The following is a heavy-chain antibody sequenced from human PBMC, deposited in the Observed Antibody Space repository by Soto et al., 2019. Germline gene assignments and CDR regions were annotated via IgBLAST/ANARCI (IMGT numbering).Heavy chain of an antibody. Sequence: EVQLVESGGGFVQPGRSLRLSCAASGFIFDDYAMHWVRQAPGKGLEWVAGVSWNRGRIEYGDSVKGRFIISRDNAKNSRNQQKNSLKTEDTALYYCVKDKDNGGWAVAYGMDVWGQGTTVTVSS. D-gene: IGHD2-8*01. CDR2: VSWNRGRI. V-gene: IGHV3-9*01. CDR3: VKDKDNGGWAVAYGMDV. J-gene: IGHJ6*02. CDR1: GFIFDDYA.